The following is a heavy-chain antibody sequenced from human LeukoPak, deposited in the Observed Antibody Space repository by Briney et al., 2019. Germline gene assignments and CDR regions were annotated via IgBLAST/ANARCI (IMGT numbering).Heavy chain of an antibody. V-gene: IGHV4-34*01. CDR2: INHSGST. D-gene: IGHD3-9*01. J-gene: IGHJ6*04. CDR3: ARASNYDILTGYYAPYYYGMDV. Sequence: GSLRLSCAVYGGSFSGYYWSWIRQPPGKGLEWIGEINHSGSTNYNPSLKSRVTISVDTSKNQFSLKLSSVTAADTAVYYCARASNYDILTGYYAPYYYGMDVWGKGTTVTVSS. CDR1: GGSFSGYY.